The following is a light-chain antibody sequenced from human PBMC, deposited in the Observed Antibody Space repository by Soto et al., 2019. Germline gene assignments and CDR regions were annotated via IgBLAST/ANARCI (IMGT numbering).Light chain of an antibody. CDR2: SAS. CDR3: QQSYLTPLT. J-gene: IGKJ4*01. V-gene: IGKV1-39*01. CDR1: QSISSY. Sequence: DIQMTQSPSSLSASVGDRVTITCRASQSISSYLNWYQQKPGKAPKFLIYSASSVQSGVPSRFSGSGSGTDITINISSLQPEDFATYYCQQSYLTPLTFGGGTKVEIK.